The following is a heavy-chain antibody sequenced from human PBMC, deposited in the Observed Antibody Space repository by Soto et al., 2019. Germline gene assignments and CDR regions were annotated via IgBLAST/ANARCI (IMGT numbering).Heavy chain of an antibody. Sequence: PSETLSLTCTVSGGSISSGGYYWSWIRQHPGKGLEWIGYIYYSGSTYYNPSLKSRVTISVDTSKDQFSLKLSSVTAADTAVYYCASTSSSSIFLGYWGQGTLVTVSS. V-gene: IGHV4-31*03. CDR1: GGSISSGGYY. J-gene: IGHJ4*02. CDR3: ASTSSSSIFLGY. D-gene: IGHD6-6*01. CDR2: IYYSGST.